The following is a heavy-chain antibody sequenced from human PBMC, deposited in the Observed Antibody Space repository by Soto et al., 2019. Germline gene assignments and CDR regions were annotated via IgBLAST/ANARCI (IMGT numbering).Heavy chain of an antibody. CDR2: INHTGGT. J-gene: IGHJ5*02. CDR3: ATRITVFGLLIPPFDP. CDR1: GGSVNGYY. V-gene: IGHV4-34*01. D-gene: IGHD3-3*01. Sequence: SEALSVTCAVYGGSVNGYYWNWSRQPPGKGLEWIGEINHTGGTHYNPSLKSRVTMSVDTSKNQFSLRLSSVTAADTAIYYCATRITVFGLLIPPFDPWGQGTQVTVSS.